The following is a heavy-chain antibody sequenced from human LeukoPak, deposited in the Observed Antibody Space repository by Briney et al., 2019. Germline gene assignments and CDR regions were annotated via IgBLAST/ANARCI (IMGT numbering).Heavy chain of an antibody. CDR3: ARAVGAGYNSPHAFDV. Sequence: GGSLRLSCEVSGFTFGSFWMSWVRQAPGKGLEWVASIKQDGVEKYYVDSVKGRFTISRDNAKNSLYLQMNSLRAEDTAVYYCARAVGAGYNSPHAFDVWGQGTLVTVSS. D-gene: IGHD5-24*01. V-gene: IGHV3-7*01. J-gene: IGHJ3*01. CDR2: IKQDGVEK. CDR1: GFTFGSFW.